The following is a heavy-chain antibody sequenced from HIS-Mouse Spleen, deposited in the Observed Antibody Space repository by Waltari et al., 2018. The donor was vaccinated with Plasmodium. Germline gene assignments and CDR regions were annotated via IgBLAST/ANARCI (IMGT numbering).Heavy chain of an antibody. Sequence: EVQLVATGGGLIQPGGSLRLSCAASGFPVRRNSMSWFRQAPGKGREWVSVIYSGGSTYYADSVKGRFTISRDNSKNTLYLQMNSLRAEDTAVYYCARAAIAWGSPYYFDYWGQGTLVTVSS. CDR3: ARAAIAWGSPYYFDY. CDR2: IYSGGST. V-gene: IGHV3-53*02. CDR1: GFPVRRNS. J-gene: IGHJ4*02. D-gene: IGHD7-27*01.